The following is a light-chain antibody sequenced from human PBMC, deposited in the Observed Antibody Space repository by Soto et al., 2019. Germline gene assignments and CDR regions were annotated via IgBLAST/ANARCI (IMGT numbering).Light chain of an antibody. Sequence: DIQMTQYTYTLSASVGDRFTITCRASQSISSLLAWYQQKPVKAPNLLIYDSSTLESGIPSRFSGSGSVTEFTLTISSLQPDDCATYYCQQYISYSTFGQGTKVDIK. CDR3: QQYISYST. V-gene: IGKV1-5*01. J-gene: IGKJ1*01. CDR1: QSISSL. CDR2: DSS.